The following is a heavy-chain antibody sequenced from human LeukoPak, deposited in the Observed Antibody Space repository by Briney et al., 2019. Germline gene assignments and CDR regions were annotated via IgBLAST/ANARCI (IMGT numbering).Heavy chain of an antibody. CDR3: ARRDRVGAFDI. CDR2: IYYSGST. D-gene: IGHD3-22*01. V-gene: IGHV4-39*01. Sequence: SETLSLTCTVSGASISSSSYYRGWIRQPPGKGLEWIGSIYYSGSTYYNPSLKSRVTISVDTSKNQFSLKLSSVTAADTAVYYCARRDRVGAFDIWGQGTMVTVSS. J-gene: IGHJ3*02. CDR1: GASISSSSYY.